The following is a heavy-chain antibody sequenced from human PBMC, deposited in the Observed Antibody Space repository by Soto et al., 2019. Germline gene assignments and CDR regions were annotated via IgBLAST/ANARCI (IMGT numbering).Heavy chain of an antibody. D-gene: IGHD3-16*02. V-gene: IGHV1-2*02. CDR3: ARHRFTSGSDYFDS. CDR2: INPRNGDT. Sequence: SVKVSCKASGYTFTEYNLHWVRQAPGQGPEWMGSINPRNGDTDFAQKFQPRVTMTRDTSITTAYMEVFRLTSHDTAVYYCARHRFTSGSDYFDSWGQGTLVTVSS. CDR1: GYTFTEYN. J-gene: IGHJ4*02.